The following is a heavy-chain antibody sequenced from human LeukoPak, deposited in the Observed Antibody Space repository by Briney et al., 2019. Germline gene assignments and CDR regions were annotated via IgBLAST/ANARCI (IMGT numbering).Heavy chain of an antibody. Sequence: GASVKVSCKASEYIFTAYYIHWVRQAPGQGLEWVGRIHPSSGGTEYAQNFQGRVTVTRDTSITTAYMELNRLTSDDTAVYYCARNYGDLDYWGQGTLVTVSS. J-gene: IGHJ4*02. CDR2: IHPSSGGT. D-gene: IGHD4-17*01. CDR3: ARNYGDLDY. CDR1: EYIFTAYY. V-gene: IGHV1-2*06.